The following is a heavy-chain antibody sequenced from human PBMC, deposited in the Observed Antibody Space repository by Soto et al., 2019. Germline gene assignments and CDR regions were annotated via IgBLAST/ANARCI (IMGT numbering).Heavy chain of an antibody. D-gene: IGHD3-9*01. CDR2: ISAYNGNT. Sequence: QVQLVPSGGEGKKPGASVKVSCKAPGYTFTSYGINWVRQAPGQGLEWIGWISAYNGNTNYAQRLQGRVTMTTDTSTSTAYMELRSLTSVDTAVYFCARRLRYFASDYWGQGALVTVSS. CDR1: GYTFTSYG. CDR3: ARRLRYFASDY. J-gene: IGHJ4*02. V-gene: IGHV1-18*01.